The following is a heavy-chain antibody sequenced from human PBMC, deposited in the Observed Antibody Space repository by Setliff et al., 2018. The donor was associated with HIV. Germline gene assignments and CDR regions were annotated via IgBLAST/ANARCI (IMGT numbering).Heavy chain of an antibody. Sequence: SETLSLTCTVSGGSISSGGYYWSWIRQHPGKGLEWIGYIYYSGSTYYNPSLKSRVTMSVDTSKNQFSLKLSSVTAADTAVYYCARQMTIPGVAVTPVDYWGQGALVTVSS. V-gene: IGHV4-31*03. D-gene: IGHD3-3*01. CDR1: GGSISSGGYY. CDR2: IYYSGST. J-gene: IGHJ4*02. CDR3: ARQMTIPGVAVTPVDY.